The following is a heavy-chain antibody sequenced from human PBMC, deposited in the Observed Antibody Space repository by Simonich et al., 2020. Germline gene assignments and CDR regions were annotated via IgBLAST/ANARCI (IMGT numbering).Heavy chain of an antibody. CDR2: ISAYNGNT. CDR1: GYTFTSYG. Sequence: QVQLVQSGAEVKKPGASVKVSCKASGYTFTSYGISWVRQAPGQGLGWMGRISAYNGNTNYAQKRQGRVTMTTDTATSTAYMELRSLRSDDTAVYYCARASRGTWWYYYFDYWGQGTLVTVSS. V-gene: IGHV1-18*01. CDR3: ARASRGTWWYYYFDY. J-gene: IGHJ4*02. D-gene: IGHD2-15*01.